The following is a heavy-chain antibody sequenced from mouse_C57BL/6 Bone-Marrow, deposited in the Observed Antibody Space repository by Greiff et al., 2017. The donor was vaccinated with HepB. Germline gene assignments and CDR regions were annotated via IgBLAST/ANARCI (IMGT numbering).Heavy chain of an antibody. CDR1: GYTFTSYW. D-gene: IGHD2-2*01. V-gene: IGHV1-61*01. Sequence: QVQLQQPGAELVRPGSSVKLSCKASGYTFTSYWMDWVKQRPGQVLEWIGNIYPSDSETHYNQKFKDKATLTVDKSSSTAYMQLSSLTSEDSAVYYCATIYYGYDVNFDYWGQGTTLTVSS. CDR2: IYPSDSET. CDR3: ATIYYGYDVNFDY. J-gene: IGHJ2*01.